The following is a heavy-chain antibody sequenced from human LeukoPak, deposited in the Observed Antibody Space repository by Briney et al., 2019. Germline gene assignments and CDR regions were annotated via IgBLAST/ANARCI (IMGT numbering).Heavy chain of an antibody. J-gene: IGHJ6*03. CDR1: DDSITMYY. Sequence: SETLSLTCTVSDDSITMYYWTWIRQPPGKGLEWIGYVDHTGSTNFNPSLDGRVSISRDTSKNLFSLRLRSVTAADTAVYFCARGRVSSSTWYSTYYYYFYMDVWGKGTTVTVSS. V-gene: IGHV4-59*01. CDR3: ARGRVSSSTWYSTYYYYFYMDV. D-gene: IGHD4-11*01. CDR2: VDHTGST.